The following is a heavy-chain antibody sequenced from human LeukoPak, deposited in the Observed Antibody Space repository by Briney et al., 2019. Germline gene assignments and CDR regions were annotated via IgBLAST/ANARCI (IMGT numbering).Heavy chain of an antibody. V-gene: IGHV3-23*01. CDR1: GFTFSRYA. J-gene: IGHJ4*02. D-gene: IGHD3-10*01. CDR3: AKDLYYYGSGSYYLADY. CDR2: ISGSGGIT. Sequence: GGSLRLSCAASGFTFSRYAMSWVRQAPGKGLEWVSSISGSGGITYHADSLKGRFTISRDNSKNTLFLQMNSLRAEDTAVYYCAKDLYYYGSGSYYLADYWGQGTLVTVSS.